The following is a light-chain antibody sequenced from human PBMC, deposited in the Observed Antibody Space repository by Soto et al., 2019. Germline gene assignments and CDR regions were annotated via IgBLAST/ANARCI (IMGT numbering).Light chain of an antibody. CDR2: YDD. CDR1: SSNIGNNA. J-gene: IGLJ1*01. V-gene: IGLV1-36*01. CDR3: QSYDSSLSGYV. Sequence: SVLPQPRSVCESPWQTFTYYCSGSSSNIGNNAVNWYQQLPGKAPKLLIYYDDLLPSGVSDRFSGSKSGTSASLAISGLQAEDEADYYCQSYDSSLSGYVFGTGTKVTVL.